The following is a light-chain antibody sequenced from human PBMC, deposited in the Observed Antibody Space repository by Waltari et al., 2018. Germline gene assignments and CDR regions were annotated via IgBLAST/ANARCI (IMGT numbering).Light chain of an antibody. V-gene: IGLV2-11*01. CDR2: DVS. J-gene: IGLJ2*01. CDR1: TGDIRGYKY. CDR3: SSHTGGYIFFVL. Sequence: QSALTQPRSVSGSPGQSVTISCTETTGDIRGYKYVSWYQQYPGKDPKLIIFDVSHRTARPPNRFSGPKSGNAGSLTITGLQAEDEADYYCSSHTGGYIFFVLFGGGTKLTVL.